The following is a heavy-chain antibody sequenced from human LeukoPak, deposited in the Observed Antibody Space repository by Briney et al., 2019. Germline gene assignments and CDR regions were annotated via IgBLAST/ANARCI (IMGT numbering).Heavy chain of an antibody. V-gene: IGHV4-31*03. CDR2: IYYSGST. Sequence: SETLSLTCTVSGGSISSGGYYWSWIRQHPGKGLEWIGYIYYSGSTYYNPSLKSRVTISVDTSKNQFSLKLSSVTAADTAVYCCARDLTYYDSSGYYTDAFDIWGQGTMVTVSS. J-gene: IGHJ3*02. CDR3: ARDLTYYDSSGYYTDAFDI. CDR1: GGSISSGGYY. D-gene: IGHD3-22*01.